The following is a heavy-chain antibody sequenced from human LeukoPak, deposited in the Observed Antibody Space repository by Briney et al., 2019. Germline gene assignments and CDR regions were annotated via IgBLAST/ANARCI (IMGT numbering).Heavy chain of an antibody. V-gene: IGHV1-46*01. J-gene: IGHJ3*02. Sequence: ASVKVSCKASGYTFTSYYMHWVRQALGQGLEWMGIINPSGGSTSYAQKFQGRVTMTRDTSTSTVYMELSSLRSEDTAVYYCARDLKGDYYDSSGYPLDAFDIWGQGTMVTVSS. CDR2: INPSGGST. CDR1: GYTFTSYY. D-gene: IGHD3-22*01. CDR3: ARDLKGDYYDSSGYPLDAFDI.